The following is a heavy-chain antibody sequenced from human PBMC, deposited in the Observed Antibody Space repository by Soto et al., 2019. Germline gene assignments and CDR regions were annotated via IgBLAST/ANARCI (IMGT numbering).Heavy chain of an antibody. V-gene: IGHV5-51*01. Sequence: VQLVQSGAQVKKPGDSLMISCEISGYTFTDYWIAWVRQMPGKGLELMGIIYPGDSYTTYSPSFKGRVTISADNSITTAYLLWSSLKASDTAMYYCAILDWQQLHFAYWGQGTLVTVSS. CDR3: AILDWQQLHFAY. J-gene: IGHJ4*02. CDR1: GYTFTDYW. D-gene: IGHD3-3*01. CDR2: IYPGDSYT.